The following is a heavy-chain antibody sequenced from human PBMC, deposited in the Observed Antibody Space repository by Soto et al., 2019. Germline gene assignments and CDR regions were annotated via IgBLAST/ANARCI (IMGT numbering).Heavy chain of an antibody. D-gene: IGHD3-16*01. J-gene: IGHJ2*01. Sequence: PGGSLRLSCAASGFTFSSYWMHWVRQAPGKGLVWVSRINSDGSSTSYADSVKGRFTISRDNAKNTLYLQMNSLRAEDTAVYYCVRDDYVSYWYFDLWGRGTLVTVSS. CDR3: VRDDYVSYWYFDL. V-gene: IGHV3-74*01. CDR1: GFTFSSYW. CDR2: INSDGSST.